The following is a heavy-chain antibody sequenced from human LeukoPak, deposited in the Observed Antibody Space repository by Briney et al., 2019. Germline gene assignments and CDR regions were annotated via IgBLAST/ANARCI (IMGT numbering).Heavy chain of an antibody. CDR2: IYYSGST. CDR1: GGSISSYY. J-gene: IGHJ5*02. CDR3: ARHFPLDWLDP. V-gene: IGHV4-59*08. Sequence: SETLSLTCTVSGGSISSYYWSWIRQPPGKGLEWIGYIYYSGSTNYNPSLKSRVTISVDTSKNQFSLKLSSVTAADTAVYYCARHFPLDWLDPWGQGTLVTVSS.